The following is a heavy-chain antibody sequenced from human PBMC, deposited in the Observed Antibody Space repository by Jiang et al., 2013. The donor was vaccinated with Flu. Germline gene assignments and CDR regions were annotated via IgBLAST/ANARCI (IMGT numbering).Heavy chain of an antibody. CDR3: ARASHDYGDYGEPYYYYGMDV. D-gene: IGHD4-17*01. CDR1: GGTFSSYA. V-gene: IGHV1-69*04. Sequence: SGAEVKKPGSSVKVSCKASGGTFSSYAISWVRQAPGQGLEWMGGIIPILGIANYAQKFQGRVTITADKSTSTAYMELSSLRSEDTAVYYCARASHDYGDYGEPYYYYGMDVWGQGTTVTVSS. J-gene: IGHJ6*02. CDR2: IIPILGIA.